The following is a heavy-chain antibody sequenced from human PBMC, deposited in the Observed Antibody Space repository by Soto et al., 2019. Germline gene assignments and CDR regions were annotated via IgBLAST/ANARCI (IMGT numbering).Heavy chain of an antibody. CDR1: GFTFSSYG. J-gene: IGHJ4*02. Sequence: ESGGGVVQPGRSLRLSCSASGFTFSSYGMHWVRQAPGKGLEWVAVIWYDGSNKYYADSVKGRFTISRDNSKNTLYLQMNSLRAEDTAVYYCARDRRWNYYVLDYWGQGTLVTVSS. CDR3: ARDRRWNYYVLDY. CDR2: IWYDGSNK. V-gene: IGHV3-33*01. D-gene: IGHD1-7*01.